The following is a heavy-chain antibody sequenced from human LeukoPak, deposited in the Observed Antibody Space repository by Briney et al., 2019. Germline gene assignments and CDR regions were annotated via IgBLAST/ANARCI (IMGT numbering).Heavy chain of an antibody. Sequence: SETLSLTCTVSGGSISSSTYYWGWIRQPPGKGLEWIGSIYYSGSTYYNPSLKSRVTISVDTSKNQFSLKLSSVTAADTAVYYCARYPGSAEYRHYYYMDVWGKGTTVTVSS. V-gene: IGHV4-39*07. CDR1: GGSISSSTYY. CDR2: IYYSGST. J-gene: IGHJ6*03. CDR3: ARYPGSAEYRHYYYMDV. D-gene: IGHD2-15*01.